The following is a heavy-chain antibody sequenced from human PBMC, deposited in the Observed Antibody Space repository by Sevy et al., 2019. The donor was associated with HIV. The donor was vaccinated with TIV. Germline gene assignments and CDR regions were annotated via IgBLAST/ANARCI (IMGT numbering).Heavy chain of an antibody. CDR1: GFTVSANY. Sequence: GGSLRLSCAVSGFTVSANYMTWVRQAPGKGLEWVSVIYSDGTTHHADSVKGRFSISRDNSNNTLYLQMNSLRAEDTAVYYCARGKGGYGYGLNYWGQGTLDTVSS. J-gene: IGHJ4*02. D-gene: IGHD5-18*01. V-gene: IGHV3-66*01. CDR3: ARGKGGYGYGLNY. CDR2: IYSDGTT.